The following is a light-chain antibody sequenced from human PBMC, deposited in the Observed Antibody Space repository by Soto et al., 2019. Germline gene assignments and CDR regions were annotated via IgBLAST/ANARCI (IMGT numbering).Light chain of an antibody. CDR3: LSYDSSLNGYWL. J-gene: IGLJ3*02. V-gene: IGLV1-40*01. CDR2: ANT. CDR1: SSNIGAGFD. Sequence: QSVLTQPPSVSGAPGRRVTISCTGSSSNIGAGFDVHWYQHLPGTVPKLLIYANTNRPSGVPDRFSGSKSGTSASLAITGLQAEDEADYYCLSYDSSLNGYWLFGGGTKLTVL.